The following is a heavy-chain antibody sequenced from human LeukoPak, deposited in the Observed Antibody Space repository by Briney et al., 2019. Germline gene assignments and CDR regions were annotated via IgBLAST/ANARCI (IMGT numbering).Heavy chain of an antibody. D-gene: IGHD2-2*01. CDR3: ARDGYQLLSSVGHYYYYGRVL. CDR2: ISNSGSNI. V-gene: IGHV3-48*03. J-gene: IGHJ6*02. Sequence: PGGSLRLSCAASGFTFSSYEMNWVRQAPGKGLEWVSYISNSGSNIYYADSVKGRFTISRENATNSLYPQMNNLRAEDTAVYDCARDGYQLLSSVGHYYYYGRVLGGQGTGVRVSS. CDR1: GFTFSSYE.